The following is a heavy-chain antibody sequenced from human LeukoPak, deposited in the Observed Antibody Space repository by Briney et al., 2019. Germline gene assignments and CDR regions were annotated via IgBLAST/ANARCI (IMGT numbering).Heavy chain of an antibody. CDR3: ANARRDGYNPLDY. CDR2: IIPILGIA. V-gene: IGHV1-69*04. J-gene: IGHJ4*02. CDR1: GGTFSSYA. Sequence: SVKVSCKASGGTFSSYAISWVRQAPGQGLEWMGRIIPILGIANYAQKFQGRVTITADKSTSTAYMELSSLRSEDTAVYYCANARRDGYNPLDYWGQGTLVTVSS. D-gene: IGHD5-24*01.